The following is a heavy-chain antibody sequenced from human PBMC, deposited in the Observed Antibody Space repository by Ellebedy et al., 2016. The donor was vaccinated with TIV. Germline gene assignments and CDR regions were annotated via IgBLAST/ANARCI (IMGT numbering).Heavy chain of an antibody. CDR3: ARLLPTGVGGRGYFDS. V-gene: IGHV4-39*01. J-gene: IGHJ4*02. CDR1: GGSISRSSSY. D-gene: IGHD1-26*01. CDR2: ISFTENA. Sequence: SETLSLXXSVSGGSISRSSSYGGWVRQPPGKGLEWIGTISFTENASYNPSLEGRLTISVDTSKNQLSLRVTSVTAADTAVYYCARLLPTGVGGRGYFDSWGQGILVTVSS.